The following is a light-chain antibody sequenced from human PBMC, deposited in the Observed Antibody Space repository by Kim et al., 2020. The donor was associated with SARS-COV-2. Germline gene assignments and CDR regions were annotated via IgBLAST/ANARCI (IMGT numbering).Light chain of an antibody. CDR1: GSNVGASKN. V-gene: IGLV1-40*01. CDR3: QSYDSRLSGVV. CDR2: GNR. J-gene: IGLJ2*01. Sequence: IACSRSGSNVGASKNVHLDQQLPGTDPKLRIYGNRNRPSGVPDRFSGYKSGNSASLAITGLQAEDEADYDCQSYDSRLSGVVFGGGTQLKVL.